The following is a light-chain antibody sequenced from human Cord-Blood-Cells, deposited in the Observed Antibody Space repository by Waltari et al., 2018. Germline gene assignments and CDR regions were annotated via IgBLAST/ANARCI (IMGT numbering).Light chain of an antibody. CDR1: SSDVGGYNY. V-gene: IGLV2-14*03. CDR3: SSYTSSSTWV. CDR2: DVS. J-gene: IGLJ3*02. Sequence: QSALTQPASVSGSPGQSITISCTGTSSDVGGYNYVSWYQQQPGKAPKLMIYDVSNRPSGVSNRFSGSESGNTASLTISGLQAEDEADYYCSSYTSSSTWVFGGGTKLTVL.